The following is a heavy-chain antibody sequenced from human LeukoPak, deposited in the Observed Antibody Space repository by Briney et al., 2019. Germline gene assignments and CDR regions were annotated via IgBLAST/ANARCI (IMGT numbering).Heavy chain of an antibody. CDR3: ARSHAYCGGDCYWAFDY. CDR1: GYSFTSYW. Sequence: GESLKTSCKGSGYSFTSYWIGWVRQMPGKGLEWMGIIYPGDSDTRYSPSFQGQVTISADKSISTAYLQWSSLKASDTAMYYCARSHAYCGGDCYWAFDYWGQGTLVTVSS. D-gene: IGHD2-21*02. J-gene: IGHJ4*02. V-gene: IGHV5-51*01. CDR2: IYPGDSDT.